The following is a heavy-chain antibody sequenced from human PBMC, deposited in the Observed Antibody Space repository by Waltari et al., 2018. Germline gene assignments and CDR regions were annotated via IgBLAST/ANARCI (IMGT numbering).Heavy chain of an antibody. Sequence: QVQLQQWGAGLLKPSETLSLTCAVYGGSFSGYYWSWIRQPTGKGLEWIGEINHSGSTNYNPSLKSRVTISVDTSKNQFSLKLSSVTAADTAVYYCARDGAIGWRWSGYSPSCYFDYWGQGTLVTVSS. CDR3: ARDGAIGWRWSGYSPSCYFDY. D-gene: IGHD3-3*01. J-gene: IGHJ4*02. CDR2: INHSGST. V-gene: IGHV4-34*01. CDR1: GGSFSGYY.